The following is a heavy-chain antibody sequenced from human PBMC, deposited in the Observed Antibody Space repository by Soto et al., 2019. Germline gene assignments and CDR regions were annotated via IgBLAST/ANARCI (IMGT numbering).Heavy chain of an antibody. V-gene: IGHV3-11*01. J-gene: IGHJ4*02. CDR3: ATSSGALAASFPYYFDY. CDR2: ISSGSSTI. D-gene: IGHD6-25*01. Sequence: LRLSCAAAGFRFNDYYMTWIRQAPGKGLEWVSYISSGSSTIYYAHSVKGRFTISRDNAKNSLYLQMNSLRAEDTAVYYCATSSGALAASFPYYFDYWGQGTLVTVSS. CDR1: GFRFNDYY.